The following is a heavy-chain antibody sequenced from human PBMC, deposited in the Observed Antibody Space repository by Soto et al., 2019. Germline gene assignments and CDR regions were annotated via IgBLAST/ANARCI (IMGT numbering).Heavy chain of an antibody. V-gene: IGHV4-30-4*01. Sequence: QVQLQESGPGLVQPSQTLSLTCTVSGDSISSGDYYWSWVRQSPGKGLEWIGGIYYSGTTYYNPSLRTRLTVSVGTSQNQFSLRLSSVTAADTAMYFCARGVKRYRSSPGPLEYWGQGTLVTVSS. CDR3: ARGVKRYRSSPGPLEY. CDR2: IYYSGTT. J-gene: IGHJ4*02. D-gene: IGHD6-6*01. CDR1: GDSISSGDYY.